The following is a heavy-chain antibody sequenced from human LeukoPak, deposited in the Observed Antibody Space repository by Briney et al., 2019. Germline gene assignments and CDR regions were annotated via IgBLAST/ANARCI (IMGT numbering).Heavy chain of an antibody. Sequence: ASVKVSCKASGYTFTGYYMHWVRQAPGQGLEWMGWINPNSGGTNYAQKFQGRVTMTRDTSISTAYMELSRLRSDDTAVYYCAREVILLVHAFDIWGQGTMVTVSS. V-gene: IGHV1-2*02. CDR1: GYTFTGYY. J-gene: IGHJ3*02. CDR3: AREVILLVHAFDI. CDR2: INPNSGGT. D-gene: IGHD3-10*01.